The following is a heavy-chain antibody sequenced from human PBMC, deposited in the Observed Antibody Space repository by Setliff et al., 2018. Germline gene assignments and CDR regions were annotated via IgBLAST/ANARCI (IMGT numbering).Heavy chain of an antibody. CDR2: IYYSGST. Sequence: PSETLSLTCTVSGGSISSGGYYWSWTRQPPGKGLEWIGRIYYSGSTYYNPSLKRRVTISVDTSKNQFSLKLSSVTAADTAVYYCARGPRHNFWSGYYLVAGNYWGQGTLVTVSS. V-gene: IGHV4-39*07. CDR1: GGSISSGGYY. D-gene: IGHD3-3*01. J-gene: IGHJ4*02. CDR3: ARGPRHNFWSGYYLVAGNY.